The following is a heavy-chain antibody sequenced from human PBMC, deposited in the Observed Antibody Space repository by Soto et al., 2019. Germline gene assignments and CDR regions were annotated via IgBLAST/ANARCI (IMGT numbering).Heavy chain of an antibody. D-gene: IGHD6-6*01. CDR2: IYASGST. CDR3: ARAAVAARWRYDYYYYYGMDV. CDR1: GGSISSYY. J-gene: IGHJ6*02. V-gene: IGHV4-4*07. Sequence: SETLSLTCTVSGGSISSYYWSWIRQPAGKGLEWIGRIYASGSTNYNPSLKSRVTMSVDTSKNQFSLKLSSVTAADTAVYYCARAAVAARWRYDYYYYYGMDVWCQGTTVTVSS.